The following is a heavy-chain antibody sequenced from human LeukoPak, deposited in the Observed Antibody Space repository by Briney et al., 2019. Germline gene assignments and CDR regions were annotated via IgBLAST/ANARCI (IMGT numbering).Heavy chain of an antibody. CDR2: ISSSSSYI. J-gene: IGHJ4*02. D-gene: IGHD3-22*01. CDR3: ARGALYYYDSSGYPLVDY. CDR1: GFTFSSYS. V-gene: IGHV3-21*01. Sequence: GGSLRLSCAASGFTFSSYSMNWVRQAPGKGLEWVSSISSSSSYIYYADSVKGRFTISRDNAKNSLYLQMNSLRAEDTAVYYCARGALYYYDSSGYPLVDYWGQGTLVTVSS.